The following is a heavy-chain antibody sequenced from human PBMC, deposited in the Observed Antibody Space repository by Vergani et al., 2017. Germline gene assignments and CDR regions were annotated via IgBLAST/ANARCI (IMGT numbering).Heavy chain of an antibody. CDR1: EYSFGNYW. Sequence: EVELVQSGPEMRKPGESLKISCKGSEYSFGNYWIGWVRQMPGKGLEWMGIIYPADSDTRYSPSFQGQVTISADKSISTAYLQWSSLKASDTAIYYCARHLGTGSTYGMDVWGQGTTVTVSS. CDR3: ARHLGTGSTYGMDV. CDR2: IYPADSDT. D-gene: IGHD1-1*01. J-gene: IGHJ6*02. V-gene: IGHV5-51*01.